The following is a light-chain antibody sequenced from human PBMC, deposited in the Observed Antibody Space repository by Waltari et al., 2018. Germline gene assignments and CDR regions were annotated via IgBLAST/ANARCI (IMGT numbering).Light chain of an antibody. CDR2: AAS. V-gene: IGKV3-15*01. CDR3: QQYSNWPPIP. J-gene: IGKJ5*01. CDR1: QSVSTS. Sequence: ETVMTQSPATLSVSPGERSTLSCRASQSVSTSLAWYQQKPGQAPRLLIYAASTRATGVPARFSGTGSGTEFTLTIDSLQSEDFAIYYCQQYSNWPPIPFGQGTRLEIK.